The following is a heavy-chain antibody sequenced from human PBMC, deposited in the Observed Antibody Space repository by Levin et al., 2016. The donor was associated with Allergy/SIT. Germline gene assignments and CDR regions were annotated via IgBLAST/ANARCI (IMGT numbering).Heavy chain of an antibody. J-gene: IGHJ3*02. CDR2: IYWDDDK. Sequence: SGPTLVKPTETLTLTCTVSGFSLSNARMGVSWIRQPPGKALEWLALIYWDDDKRYSPSLKSRLTITKDTSKNQVVLTMTNMDPVDTATYYCAHSPELDAFDIWGQGTMVTVSS. D-gene: IGHD1-14*01. V-gene: IGHV2-5*02. CDR3: AHSPELDAFDI. CDR1: GFSLSNARMG.